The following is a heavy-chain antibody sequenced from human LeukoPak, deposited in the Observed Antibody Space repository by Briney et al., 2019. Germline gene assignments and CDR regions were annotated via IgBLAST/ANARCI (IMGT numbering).Heavy chain of an antibody. CDR2: IDYSGST. D-gene: IGHD2-15*01. J-gene: IGHJ4*02. V-gene: IGHV4-31*03. CDR1: VGSLSSGSYY. CDR3: ARAPTYCSGGSCYVYCFDY. Sequence: SETLSLTCTVSVGSLSSGSYYWSWIRQHPGKGLEWVGYIDYSGSTYYNPSLESRVTISVDTSKNQFPLKPSSVTAADTAVYYCARAPTYCSGGSCYVYCFDYWGQGTLVTVSS.